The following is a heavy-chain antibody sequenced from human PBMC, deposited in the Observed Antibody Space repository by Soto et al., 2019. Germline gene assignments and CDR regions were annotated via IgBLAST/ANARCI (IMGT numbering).Heavy chain of an antibody. CDR2: IYYSGST. V-gene: IGHV4-59*08. D-gene: IGHD4-4*01. CDR1: GGSISSYY. J-gene: IGHJ4*02. Sequence: PSETLSLTCTVSGGSISSYYWSWIRQPPGKGLEWIGYIYYSGSTNYNPSLKSRVTISVDTSKNQFSLKLSSVTAADTAVYYCARLVWPHDYSNSWGQGTLVTVSS. CDR3: ARLVWPHDYSNS.